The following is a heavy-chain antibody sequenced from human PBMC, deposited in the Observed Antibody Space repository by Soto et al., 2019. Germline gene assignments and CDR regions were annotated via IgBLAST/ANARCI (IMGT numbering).Heavy chain of an antibody. D-gene: IGHD2-21*02. CDR3: AHMSKDDRDRSIYGLDV. Sequence: QITLKESGPTLVKPTQTLTLTCTFSGFSLHTSGVGVGWIRQPPGKALERLALIYWDHEKRYSPSLRSRLTITKDTSKNQVVLALTNVDPVDTATYFCAHMSKDDRDRSIYGLDVWGPGATVTVSS. CDR1: GFSLHTSGVG. CDR2: IYWDHEK. J-gene: IGHJ6*02. V-gene: IGHV2-5*02.